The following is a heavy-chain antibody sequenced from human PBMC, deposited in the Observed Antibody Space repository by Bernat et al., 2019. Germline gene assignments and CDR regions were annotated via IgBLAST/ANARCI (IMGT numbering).Heavy chain of an antibody. CDR3: ARLHCSSTSCYKGVGTNFDY. CDR2: ISSSSSTI. V-gene: IGHV3-48*01. J-gene: IGHJ4*02. CDR1: GFTFSSYS. Sequence: EVQLVESGGGLVQPGGSLRLSCATSGFTFSSYSMNWVRQAPGKGLKWISYISSSSSTIYYADSVKGRFTISRDNAKNSLYLQMNSLRAEDTAVYYCARLHCSSTSCYKGVGTNFDYWGQGTLVTVSS. D-gene: IGHD2-2*02.